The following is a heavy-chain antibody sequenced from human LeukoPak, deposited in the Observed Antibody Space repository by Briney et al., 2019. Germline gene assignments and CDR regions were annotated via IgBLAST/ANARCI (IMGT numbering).Heavy chain of an antibody. CDR3: ARFRAGKGVDY. D-gene: IGHD6-19*01. Sequence: ASVKVSCKASGGTFSSYAISWVRQAPGQGLEWMGGIIPNSGGTNYAQKFQGRVTMTRDTSISTAYMELSRLRSDDTAVYYCARFRAGKGVDYWGQGTLVTVSS. CDR2: IIPNSGGT. CDR1: GGTFSSYA. J-gene: IGHJ4*02. V-gene: IGHV1-2*02.